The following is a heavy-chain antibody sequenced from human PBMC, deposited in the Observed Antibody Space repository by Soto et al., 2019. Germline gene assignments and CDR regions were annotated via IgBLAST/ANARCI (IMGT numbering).Heavy chain of an antibody. D-gene: IGHD5-12*01. J-gene: IGHJ5*02. CDR1: GYSFTDFA. CDR3: ARGPVSGVATILDYATWFDP. CDR2: NNADKGDT. Sequence: QAPLVQSGAEVKKPGASVKVSCKASGYSFTDFAMHWVRLASGQRLEWMGWNNADKGDTKYSPKFPGRGTITRDTSSTTVYMELRSLRSEDTAVYYCARGPVSGVATILDYATWFDPWGHGSLVPVST. V-gene: IGHV1-3*01.